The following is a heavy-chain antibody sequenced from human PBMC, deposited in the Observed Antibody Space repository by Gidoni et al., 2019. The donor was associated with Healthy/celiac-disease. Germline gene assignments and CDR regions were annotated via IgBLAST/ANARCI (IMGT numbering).Heavy chain of an antibody. CDR3: ARDRLTTVTTATYYYGMDV. Sequence: QVQLVQSGAEVKKPGSSVKVSCTASLYPFPRYSTTWVRQAPGQGLEWMVWINPNSGGTNYAQKLQGRVTMTRDTSISTAYMELSRLRSDDTAVYYCARDRLTTVTTATYYYGMDVWGQGTTVTVSS. CDR1: LYPFPRYS. J-gene: IGHJ6*02. CDR2: INPNSGGT. D-gene: IGHD4-17*01. V-gene: IGHV1-2*02.